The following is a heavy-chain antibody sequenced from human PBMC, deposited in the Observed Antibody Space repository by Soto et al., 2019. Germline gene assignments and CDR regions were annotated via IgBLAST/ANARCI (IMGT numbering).Heavy chain of an antibody. CDR2: ISSSSRYI. J-gene: IGHJ4*02. V-gene: IGHV3-21*01. D-gene: IGHD4-17*01. CDR1: GFTFNSYS. Sequence: NPGGSLRLSCTASGFTFNSYSMNWVRQAPGRGLEWVSSISSSSRYIYYADSLKGRFTVSRDNAKNSLYLQMNSLRAEDTAVYYCARGTSYGNYYFDYWGQGTLVTVSS. CDR3: ARGTSYGNYYFDY.